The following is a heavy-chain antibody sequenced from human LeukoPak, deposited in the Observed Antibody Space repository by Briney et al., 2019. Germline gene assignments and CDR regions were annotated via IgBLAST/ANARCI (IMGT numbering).Heavy chain of an antibody. V-gene: IGHV4-59*08. CDR1: DGSMRSQS. D-gene: IGHD3-9*01. Sequence: PSDTLSLTCTVSDGSMRSQSWSWIRQPPGKGLKWIGYVFSSGRTDYNPPLTSRVTISVDMSMKHFSLKLNSVTAADTAVYYCARLLRVGNTGYYHDSWGQGTQVTVSS. J-gene: IGHJ4*02. CDR3: ARLLRVGNTGYYHDS. CDR2: VFSSGRT.